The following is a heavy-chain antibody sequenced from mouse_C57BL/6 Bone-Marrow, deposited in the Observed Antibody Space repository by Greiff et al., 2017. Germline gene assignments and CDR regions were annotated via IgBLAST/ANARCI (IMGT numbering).Heavy chain of an antibody. CDR1: GYTFTSYW. V-gene: IGHV1-55*01. CDR3: ARGDYYGSSDWYFDV. J-gene: IGHJ1*03. CDR2: IYPGSGST. Sequence: VQLQQSGAELVKPGASVKMSCKASGYTFTSYWITWVKQRPGQGLEWIGDIYPGSGSTNYNEKFKSKATLTVDTSSGTAYMQLSSLTSEDSAVYYGARGDYYGSSDWYFDVWGTGTTVTVSS. D-gene: IGHD1-1*01.